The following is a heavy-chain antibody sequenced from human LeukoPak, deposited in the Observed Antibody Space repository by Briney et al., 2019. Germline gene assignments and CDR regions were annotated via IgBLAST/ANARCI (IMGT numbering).Heavy chain of an antibody. D-gene: IGHD2-2*02. CDR3: ARRYCSSSSWYNPYYYYYMDV. CDR1: GYSISSGYY. Sequence: SETLSLTCTVSGYSISSGYYWGWIRQPPGKGLEWIGSISHSGSTYYNPSLKSRVTVSVDTSKNQFSLKLNSVTAADTAVYYCARRYCSSSSWYNPYYYYYMDVWGKGTTVTVSS. J-gene: IGHJ6*03. V-gene: IGHV4-38-2*02. CDR2: ISHSGST.